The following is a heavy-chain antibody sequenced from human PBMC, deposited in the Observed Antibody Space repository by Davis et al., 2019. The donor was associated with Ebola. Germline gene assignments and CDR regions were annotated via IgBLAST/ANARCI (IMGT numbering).Heavy chain of an antibody. J-gene: IGHJ4*02. CDR2: ISSSGTVT. CDR3: ARDGPNYDVDY. Sequence: GGSLRLSCAASGFTFNTYAMSWVRQPPGKGLEWISSISSSGTVTYYADSVKGRFTISRDNSKNSLYLQMNSLRAEDTAVYFCARDGPNYDVDYWGQGTLVTVSA. D-gene: IGHD3-22*01. V-gene: IGHV3-23*01. CDR1: GFTFNTYA.